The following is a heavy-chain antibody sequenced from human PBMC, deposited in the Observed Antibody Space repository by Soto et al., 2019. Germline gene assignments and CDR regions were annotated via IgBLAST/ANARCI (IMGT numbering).Heavy chain of an antibody. CDR1: GFTFSSYG. CDR2: ISYDGSTK. Sequence: QVQLVESGGGVVQPGRSLRLSCAASGFTFSSYGMHWVRQAPGKGLEWVAVISYDGSTKYYADSVKGRFTISRDNSKNQLYLQMNSLRAEDTSVYYCAKGPEWELLVQYYFDYWGQGTLVTVSS. D-gene: IGHD1-26*01. J-gene: IGHJ4*02. V-gene: IGHV3-30*18. CDR3: AKGPEWELLVQYYFDY.